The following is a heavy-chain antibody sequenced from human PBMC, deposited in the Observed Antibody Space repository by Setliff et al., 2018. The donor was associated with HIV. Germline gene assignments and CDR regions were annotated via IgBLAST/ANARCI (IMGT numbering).Heavy chain of an antibody. D-gene: IGHD7-27*01. CDR1: GLTFDTYE. J-gene: IGHJ3*01. CDR3: ARSIRANWGGNDAFDF. CDR2: ISVTGNTI. V-gene: IGHV3-48*03. Sequence: GGSMRLSCAASGLTFDTYEMNWVRRAPGKGLEWVSYISVTGNTIFYGDSVEGRFTISRDNAKNSLYLQMNSLRADHTAVYYCARSIRANWGGNDAFDFWGQGTKVTVS.